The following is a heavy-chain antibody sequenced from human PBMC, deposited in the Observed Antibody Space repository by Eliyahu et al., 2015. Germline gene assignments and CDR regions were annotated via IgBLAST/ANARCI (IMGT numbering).Heavy chain of an antibody. Sequence: QVQLQQWGAGLLKPSETLSLTCAVYGWSFSGYYWSWIRQSPGKGLEWIGEINHAGSTNYNPSLKGRVTISVDTSKDQFSLKLSSVTAADTAVYYCAGSMIGLDYWGQGTPVTVSS. CDR1: GWSFSGYY. V-gene: IGHV4-34*01. CDR2: INHAGST. D-gene: IGHD3-22*01. CDR3: AGSMIGLDY. J-gene: IGHJ4*02.